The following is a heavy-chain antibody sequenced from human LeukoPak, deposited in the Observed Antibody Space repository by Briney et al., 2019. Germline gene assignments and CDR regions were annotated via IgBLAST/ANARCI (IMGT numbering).Heavy chain of an antibody. CDR3: TTGYGSTWYG. Sequence: GSLRLSCAASGSTFSIAWMNWVRQTPGKGLEWVGHIKSKIDGGTTDYAEPVKSRFTISRDDSKNTVYLQMNSLKTEDTAVYYCTTGYGSTWYGWGQGTLVTVSS. CDR2: IKSKIDGGTT. D-gene: IGHD6-13*01. V-gene: IGHV3-15*01. CDR1: GSTFSIAW. J-gene: IGHJ4*02.